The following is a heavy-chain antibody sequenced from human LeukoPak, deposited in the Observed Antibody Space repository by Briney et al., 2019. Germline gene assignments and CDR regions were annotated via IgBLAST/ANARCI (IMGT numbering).Heavy chain of an antibody. J-gene: IGHJ4*02. Sequence: PSETLSLTCTVSGASINSYYWTWIRQPAGKGLEWIGRIYTGGSTNYNPSLRSRATMSVDTSKNQFSLKLNSVTAADTAVYYCARNAGDYWGQGTLVTVSS. CDR2: IYTGGST. CDR3: ARNAGDY. D-gene: IGHD6-13*01. CDR1: GASINSYY. V-gene: IGHV4-4*07.